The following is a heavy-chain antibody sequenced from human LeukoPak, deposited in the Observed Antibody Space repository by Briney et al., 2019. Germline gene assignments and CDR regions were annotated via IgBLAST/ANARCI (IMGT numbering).Heavy chain of an antibody. CDR2: ISSSSSYI. CDR1: GFTFSSYS. Sequence: PGGSLRLSCAASGFTFSSYSMNWVRQAPGKGLEWVSSISSSSSYIYHADSVKGRFTISRDNAKNSLYLQMNSLRAEDTAVYYCARVAVAGTRVWYFDLWGRGTLVTVSS. CDR3: ARVAVAGTRVWYFDL. D-gene: IGHD6-13*01. V-gene: IGHV3-21*01. J-gene: IGHJ2*01.